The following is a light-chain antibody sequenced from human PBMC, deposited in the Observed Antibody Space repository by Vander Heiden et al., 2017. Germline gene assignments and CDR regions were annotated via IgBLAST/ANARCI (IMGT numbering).Light chain of an antibody. CDR3: AAWDDSLNGRWV. J-gene: IGLJ3*02. V-gene: IGLV1-44*01. CDR2: SNN. Sequence: QSVLTQPPSASGTPGQTVTISCSGSSSNIGSNTVNWYQQLPGTAPKLLIYSNNQRPSGVPDRFSGSKSGTSASLAISGLQSEDEADYYCAAWDDSLNGRWVFGGGTKLTVL. CDR1: SSNIGSNT.